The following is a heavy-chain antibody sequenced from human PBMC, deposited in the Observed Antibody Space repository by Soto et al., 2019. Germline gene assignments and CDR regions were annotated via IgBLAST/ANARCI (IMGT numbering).Heavy chain of an antibody. J-gene: IGHJ6*02. V-gene: IGHV4-34*01. Sequence: SETLSLTCAVYGGSFSGYYWSWIRQPPGKGLEWIGEINHSGSTNYNPSLKSRVTISVDTSKNQFSLKLSSVTAADTAVYYCARGSISSGWPLGRAYYYYGMDVWGQGTTVTVSS. D-gene: IGHD6-19*01. CDR1: GGSFSGYY. CDR2: INHSGST. CDR3: ARGSISSGWPLGRAYYYYGMDV.